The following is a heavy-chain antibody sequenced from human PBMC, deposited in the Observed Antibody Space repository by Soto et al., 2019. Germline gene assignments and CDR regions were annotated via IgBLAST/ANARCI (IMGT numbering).Heavy chain of an antibody. V-gene: IGHV1-18*01. CDR2: IRAYNGNT. J-gene: IGHJ4*02. CDR1: GYTFTSYG. D-gene: IGHD2-2*01. Sequence: QVQLVQSGAAVKKPGASVKGSCKASGYTFTSYGISWVRQAPGQGLEWMGWIRAYNGNTNYPQKHRGRVTMTTDTSPSTVYLALRSLRSDDTAVYYCAREGPPSVNWGQGTLVTVSS. CDR3: AREGPPSVN.